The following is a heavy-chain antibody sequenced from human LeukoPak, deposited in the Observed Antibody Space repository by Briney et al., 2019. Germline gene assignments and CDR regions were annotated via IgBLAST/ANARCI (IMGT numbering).Heavy chain of an antibody. J-gene: IGHJ4*02. CDR1: GYTFTSHG. CDR2: IRPSTGDT. V-gene: IGHV1-18*01. CDR3: ARVRDYLFDY. Sequence: ASVKVSCKASGYTFTSHGISWVRQAPGQGLEWMGWIRPSTGDTDYALNLQGRVTLTTDTTTSTAYMEVRNLRSDDTAVYYCARVRDYLFDYWGQGTLVTVSS. D-gene: IGHD2/OR15-2a*01.